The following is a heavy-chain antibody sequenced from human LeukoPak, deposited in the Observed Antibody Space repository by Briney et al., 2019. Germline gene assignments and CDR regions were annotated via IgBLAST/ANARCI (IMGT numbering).Heavy chain of an antibody. V-gene: IGHV4-59*01. Sequence: PSETLSLTCTVSGGSISSYYWSWIRQPPGKGLEWIGYIYYSGSTNYNPSLKSRVTISVDTSRNQFSLKLNSVTAADTAVYYCARLVSSGNRYGSHDIWGQGTLVTVSS. D-gene: IGHD5-18*01. CDR3: ARLVSSGNRYGSHDI. J-gene: IGHJ4*02. CDR1: GGSISSYY. CDR2: IYYSGST.